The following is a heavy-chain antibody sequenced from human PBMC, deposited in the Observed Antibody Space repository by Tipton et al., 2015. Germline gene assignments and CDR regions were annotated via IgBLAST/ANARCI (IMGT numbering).Heavy chain of an antibody. V-gene: IGHV4-59*01. CDR1: SDSISKYY. CDR2: IQYSGST. D-gene: IGHD4-23*01. Sequence: TLSLTCTVSSDSISKYYWSWIRQPPGKELEWIGYIQYSGSTNYNPSLKSRVTISVDTSKTQFSLKVSSVTAADTAMYYCARARGRHGGLFDSWGQGTLVTASS. CDR3: ARARGRHGGLFDS. J-gene: IGHJ4*02.